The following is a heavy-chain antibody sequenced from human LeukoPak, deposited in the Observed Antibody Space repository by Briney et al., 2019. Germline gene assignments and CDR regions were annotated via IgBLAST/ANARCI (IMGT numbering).Heavy chain of an antibody. V-gene: IGHV4-34*01. CDR2: INHSGST. CDR1: GGSFSGYY. CDR3: ARLAGRLDY. D-gene: IGHD2-15*01. Sequence: SETLSLTCAVYGGSFSGYYWSWIRQPPGKGLEWIGEINHSGSTNYNPSLKSRVTISVDTSKNQFSLRLSSVTAADTAVYYCARLAGRLDYWGQGTLVTVSS. J-gene: IGHJ4*02.